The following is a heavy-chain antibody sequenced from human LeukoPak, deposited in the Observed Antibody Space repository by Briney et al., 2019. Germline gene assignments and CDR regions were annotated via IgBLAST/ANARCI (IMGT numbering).Heavy chain of an antibody. CDR3: VRGEVGDFDS. D-gene: IGHD1-26*01. CDR1: GYSISRGYY. V-gene: IGHV4-38-2*01. Sequence: SETLSLTCVVSGYSISRGYYWGWVRQPPGKRPQWIGSVHESGSSYYNPSLKSRVTISLDTSQNQFSLTLTSVTAADSATYYCVRGEVGDFDSWGQGSLVTVSS. CDR2: VHESGSS. J-gene: IGHJ4*02.